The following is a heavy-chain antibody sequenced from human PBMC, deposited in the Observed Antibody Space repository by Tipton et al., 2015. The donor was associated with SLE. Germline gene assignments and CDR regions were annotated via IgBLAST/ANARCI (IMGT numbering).Heavy chain of an antibody. J-gene: IGHJ6*03. D-gene: IGHD2-2*01. Sequence: SGFRFNNYGMHWVRQAPGKGLEWVASIWYDGSNTKEADSVKGRFTISRDNPKNTLFLQMNSLRDEDTAVYYCARAIVVVPGHYYMDVWGKGTTVTISS. CDR3: ARAIVVVPGHYYMDV. CDR2: IWYDGSNT. CDR1: GFRFNNYG. V-gene: IGHV3-30*02.